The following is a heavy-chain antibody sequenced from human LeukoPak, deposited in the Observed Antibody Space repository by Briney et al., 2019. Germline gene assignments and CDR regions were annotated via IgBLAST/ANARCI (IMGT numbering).Heavy chain of an antibody. Sequence: GGSLRLSCAASGFTFDDYAMHWVRQAPGKGLEWVSGISWNSGSIGYADSVKGRFTISRHNSKKTLYLQMNSLRAEDTAVYYCASYGGNSDFDYWGQGTLVTVSS. J-gene: IGHJ4*02. D-gene: IGHD4-23*01. CDR1: GFTFDDYA. CDR3: ASYGGNSDFDY. V-gene: IGHV3-9*01. CDR2: ISWNSGSI.